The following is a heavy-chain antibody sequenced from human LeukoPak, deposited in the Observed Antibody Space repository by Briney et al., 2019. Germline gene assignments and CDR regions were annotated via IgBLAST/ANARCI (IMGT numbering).Heavy chain of an antibody. CDR1: GFTFSSYE. CDR3: ARSLGRTSHASY. V-gene: IGHV3-48*03. D-gene: IGHD2-2*01. CDR2: ISSSGSTI. J-gene: IGHJ4*02. Sequence: GGSLRLSCAASGFTFSSYEMNWVRQAPGKGLEWVSYISSSGSTIYYADSVEGRFTISRDNAKNSLYLQMNSLRAEDTAVYYCARSLGRTSHASYWGQATLVTVSS.